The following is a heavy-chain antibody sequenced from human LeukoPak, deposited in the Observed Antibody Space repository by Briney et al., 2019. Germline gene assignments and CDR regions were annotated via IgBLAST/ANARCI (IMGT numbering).Heavy chain of an antibody. D-gene: IGHD3-3*01. Sequence: PGGSLRLSCAASGFTFSSYWMSWVRQAPGKGLEWVANIKQDGSEKYYVDSVKGRFTISRDNAKNSLYLQMNSLRAEDTAVYYCARETSLGDYWNGYPPPDTWGQGTLVTVSS. V-gene: IGHV3-7*01. CDR1: GFTFSSYW. CDR2: IKQDGSEK. J-gene: IGHJ5*02. CDR3: ARETSLGDYWNGYPPPDT.